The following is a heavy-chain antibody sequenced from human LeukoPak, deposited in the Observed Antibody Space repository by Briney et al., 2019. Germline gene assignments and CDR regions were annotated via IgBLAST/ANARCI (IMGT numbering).Heavy chain of an antibody. CDR1: GFTFNRYA. Sequence: GGSPRLSCAASGFTFNRYAMSWVRQAPGKGLEWVSAISARGGSTYYADSVKGRFSISKDMSSNTLYLQMHSLRAEDTAVYYCAKDGEGRYFDWTEYYFDSWGQGTLVTVSS. V-gene: IGHV3-23*01. J-gene: IGHJ4*02. CDR3: AKDGEGRYFDWTEYYFDS. D-gene: IGHD3-9*01. CDR2: ISARGGST.